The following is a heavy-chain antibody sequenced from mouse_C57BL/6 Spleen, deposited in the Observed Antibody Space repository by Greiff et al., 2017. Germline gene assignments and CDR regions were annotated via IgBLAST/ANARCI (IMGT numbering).Heavy chain of an antibody. V-gene: IGHV1-64*01. D-gene: IGHD2-4*01. CDR1: GYTFTSYW. J-gene: IGHJ4*01. Sequence: HVQLLQPGAGLVQPGASVKLSCTASGYTFTSYWMPWVKQRPGQGLEWIGLIHPNTGSTNYNDKFKGKATLTVDKASSTAYMQLSSLTSEDSAVYYCAKEDYDYDGGMDYWGQGTSVTVSS. CDR2: IHPNTGST. CDR3: AKEDYDYDGGMDY.